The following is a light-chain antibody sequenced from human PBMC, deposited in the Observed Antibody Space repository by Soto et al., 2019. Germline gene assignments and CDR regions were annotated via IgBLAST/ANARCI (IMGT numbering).Light chain of an antibody. CDR2: GGR. V-gene: IGLV2-23*01. Sequence: QSALTQPASVSGSPGQSITISCTGTSSDVGSYNVVSWFQQHPGRAPKHMIYGGRKLPSGVSNRFSGSKSGNTASLTICGLQAEDEADYYCCSYAGSGTLGVFGGGTKLTVL. J-gene: IGLJ3*02. CDR1: SSDVGSYNV. CDR3: CSYAGSGTLGV.